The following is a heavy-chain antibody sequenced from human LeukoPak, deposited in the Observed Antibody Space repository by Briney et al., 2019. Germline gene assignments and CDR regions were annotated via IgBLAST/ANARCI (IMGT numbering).Heavy chain of an antibody. V-gene: IGHV3-23*01. Sequence: GGSLRLSCAASGFTFSSYAMSWVRQAPGKGLEWVSAISGSGGSTYYVDSVKGRFTISRDNSKNTLYLQMNSLRAEDTAVYYCAKSVGYCSSTSCYKDDYWGQGTLVTVSS. CDR2: ISGSGGST. J-gene: IGHJ4*02. CDR3: AKSVGYCSSTSCYKDDY. CDR1: GFTFSSYA. D-gene: IGHD2-2*02.